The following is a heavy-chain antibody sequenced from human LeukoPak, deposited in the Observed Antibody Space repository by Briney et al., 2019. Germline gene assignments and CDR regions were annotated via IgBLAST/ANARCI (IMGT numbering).Heavy chain of an antibody. J-gene: IGHJ2*01. CDR1: TYSFTSYW. Sequence: GESLKISCQASTYSFTSYWIGWVRQLPGKGLEWMGIIYPGDSDTRYNPSFQGQVTISADKSISTAYVQWSSLKASDTAMYYYARRVRGFGTWYFDLWGRGTLVTVSS. D-gene: IGHD3-10*01. CDR3: ARRVRGFGTWYFDL. V-gene: IGHV5-51*01. CDR2: IYPGDSDT.